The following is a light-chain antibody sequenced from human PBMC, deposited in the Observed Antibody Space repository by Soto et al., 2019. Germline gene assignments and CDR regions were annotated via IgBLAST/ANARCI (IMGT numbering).Light chain of an antibody. CDR3: QQSDITPRN. Sequence: DIQMTQSPYSLSASVGDRVTITCRARQSISSNLKWYQQKPGKAPKLLIYCASSLQSRVPSKFSGGGSRTDSPHSISRLQTEDFAPYYRQQSDITPRNLGQGTKRES. CDR2: CAS. J-gene: IGKJ2*01. V-gene: IGKV1-39*01. CDR1: QSISSN.